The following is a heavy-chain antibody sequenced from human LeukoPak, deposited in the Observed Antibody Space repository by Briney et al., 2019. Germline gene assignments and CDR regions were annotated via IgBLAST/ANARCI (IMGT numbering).Heavy chain of an antibody. CDR2: IYYSGST. J-gene: IGHJ4*02. D-gene: IGHD5-18*01. V-gene: IGHV4-31*03. Sequence: SETLSLTCTVSGGSISSGGYYWSWIRQHPGKGLEWIGYIYYSGSTYYNPSLKSRVTISVDTSKNQFSLKLSSVTAADTAVYYCAREHSSKQSYHFDYWGQGTLVTVSS. CDR3: AREHSSKQSYHFDY. CDR1: GGSISSGGYY.